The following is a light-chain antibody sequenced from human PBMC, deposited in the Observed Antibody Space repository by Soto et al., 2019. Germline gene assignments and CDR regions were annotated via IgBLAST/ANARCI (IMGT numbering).Light chain of an antibody. V-gene: IGKV3-15*01. CDR2: GAS. J-gene: IGKJ3*01. CDR1: QSMSCN. Sequence: ERVMTQSPATLSVSPRKRAALSCMASQSMSCNLAWYQQKPGQAPRLLICGASTRATGIPARFSGSGSGTEFTLTISSPQSEDFAVHYCQQYNNWPTFGPGTKVDIK. CDR3: QQYNNWPT.